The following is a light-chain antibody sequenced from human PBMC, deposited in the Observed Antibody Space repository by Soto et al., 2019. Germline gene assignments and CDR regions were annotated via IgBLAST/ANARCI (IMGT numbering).Light chain of an antibody. CDR3: AAWDDSLNGLYV. CDR1: SSNIGSNT. V-gene: IGLV1-44*01. J-gene: IGLJ1*01. CDR2: SNN. Sequence: QSALTQPPSASGTPGQRVTISCSGSSSNIGSNTVNWYQQLPGTAPKLLIYSNNQRPSGVPDRFSGSKSGTSASLAISGLQSEDEADYCCAAWDDSLNGLYVFGTGTKVTVL.